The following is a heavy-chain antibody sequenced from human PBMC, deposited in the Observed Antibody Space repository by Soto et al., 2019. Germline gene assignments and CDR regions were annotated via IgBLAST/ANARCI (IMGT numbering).Heavy chain of an antibody. CDR2: IIPMFGTP. CDR1: GVTFNRQD. Sequence: GASVEVSCKASGVTFNRQDMGGVRQAPGQGLEWMGGIIPMFGTPHYAEKFQDRVTMTADGSTGTADLELSSLRSDDTAVYYCAREPGGDYWGQGTLVTVS. CDR3: AREPGGDY. V-gene: IGHV1-69*13. J-gene: IGHJ4*02. D-gene: IGHD3-10*01.